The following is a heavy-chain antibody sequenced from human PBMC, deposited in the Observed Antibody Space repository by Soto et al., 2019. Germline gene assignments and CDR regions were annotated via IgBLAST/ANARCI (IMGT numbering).Heavy chain of an antibody. V-gene: IGHV3-23*01. Sequence: EVQLLESGGGLVQPGGSRRLSCAASGCTFGSYAMSWVRQAPGKGLEWVSLISGTGDSSEYANSVKGRFTISRDYSKTTVFLQMNSLRAEDTAVYFCAKDNGNYGSGSFSHWGQGTLVTVSS. CDR1: GCTFGSYA. J-gene: IGHJ4*02. D-gene: IGHD3-10*01. CDR2: ISGTGDSS. CDR3: AKDNGNYGSGSFSH.